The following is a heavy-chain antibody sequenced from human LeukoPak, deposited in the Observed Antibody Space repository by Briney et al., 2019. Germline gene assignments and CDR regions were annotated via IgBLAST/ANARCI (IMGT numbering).Heavy chain of an antibody. D-gene: IGHD1-1*01. J-gene: IGHJ4*02. CDR1: GFTFSSYG. CDR3: ARGGTTGTPFDY. Sequence: GGTLRLSCAASGFTFSSYGMNWVRQAPGKGLEWVSTISGSGGSTYYADSVKGRFTISRDNSKNTLYLQMNSLRAEDTAVYYCARGGTTGTPFDYWGQGTLVTVSS. CDR2: ISGSGGST. V-gene: IGHV3-23*01.